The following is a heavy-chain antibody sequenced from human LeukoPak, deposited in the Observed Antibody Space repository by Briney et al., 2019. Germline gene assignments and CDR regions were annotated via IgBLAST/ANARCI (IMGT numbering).Heavy chain of an antibody. V-gene: IGHV4-31*03. CDR2: IYYSGST. J-gene: IGHJ4*02. CDR1: GGSISSGGYY. D-gene: IGHD6-6*01. CDR3: ARSLGYSSSYLGY. Sequence: EPSQTLSLTCTVSGGSISSGGYYWSWIRQHSGKGLEWIGYIYYSGSTYYNPSLKSRVTISVDTSKNQFSLKLSSVTAADTAVYYCARSLGYSSSYLGYWGQGTLVTVSS.